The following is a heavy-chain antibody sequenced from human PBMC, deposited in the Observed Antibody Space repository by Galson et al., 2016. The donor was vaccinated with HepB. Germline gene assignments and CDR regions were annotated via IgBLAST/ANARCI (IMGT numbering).Heavy chain of an antibody. CDR3: ATYYRRFEE. D-gene: IGHD3-10*01. V-gene: IGHV3-7*01. CDR2: INNLGSEK. J-gene: IGHJ4*02. CDR1: GFPFGSSW. Sequence: SLRLSCAVSGFPFGSSWMGWVRQAPGKGLEWVANINNLGSEKFYVDSVKGRLTISRDNTKKTVYLEMNSLRPDDTAVYYCATYYRRFEEWGQGTLVTVSS.